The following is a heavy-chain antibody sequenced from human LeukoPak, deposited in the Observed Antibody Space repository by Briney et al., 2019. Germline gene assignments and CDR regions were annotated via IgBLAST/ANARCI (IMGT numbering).Heavy chain of an antibody. CDR3: ATYSSGWYVVQ. D-gene: IGHD6-19*01. J-gene: IGHJ4*02. CDR1: GYTFTGYY. Sequence: ASVKVSGKGSGYTFTGYYMHWVRQAPGQGLEWMGWINPNSGGTNYAQKFQGRVTMTRDTSISTAYMELSSLRSDDTAVYYCATYSSGWYVVQWGQGTLVTVSS. CDR2: INPNSGGT. V-gene: IGHV1-2*02.